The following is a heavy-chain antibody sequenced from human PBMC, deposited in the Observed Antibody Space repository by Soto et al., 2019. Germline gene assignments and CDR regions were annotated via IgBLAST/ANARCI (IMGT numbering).Heavy chain of an antibody. CDR1: GYTFTDYF. CDR2: INPNSRGT. V-gene: IGHV1-2*02. CDR3: ARVTLKAGNWFDP. J-gene: IGHJ5*02. Sequence: ASVKVSCKASGYTFTDYFIHWVRQAPGQGFEWMGWINPNSRGTNYAPKFQGRVTMTRDTSNSTAYMELRGLRSDDTAVYYCARVTLKAGNWFDPWGQGTLVSVSS.